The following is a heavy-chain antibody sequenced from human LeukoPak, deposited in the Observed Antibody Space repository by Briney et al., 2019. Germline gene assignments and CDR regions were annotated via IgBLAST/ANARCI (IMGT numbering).Heavy chain of an antibody. CDR2: INGSGGST. Sequence: GGSLRLSCAASGFTFSSYAMSWVRQAPGKGLEWVSAINGSGGSTYYTDSVKGRFTISRDNSKNTLYLQMNSLRSEDTAVYYCAKDKTHYDYVWGSYRYTYQPGNNWFDPWGQGTLVTVSS. CDR3: AKDKTHYDYVWGSYRYTYQPGNNWFDP. V-gene: IGHV3-23*01. D-gene: IGHD3-16*02. CDR1: GFTFSSYA. J-gene: IGHJ5*02.